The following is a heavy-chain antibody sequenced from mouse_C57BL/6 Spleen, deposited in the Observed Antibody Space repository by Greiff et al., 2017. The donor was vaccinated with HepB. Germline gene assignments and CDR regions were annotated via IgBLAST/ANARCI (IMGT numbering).Heavy chain of an antibody. D-gene: IGHD1-1*01. Sequence: EVQLVESEGGLVQPGSSMKLSCTASGFTFSDYYMAWVRQVPEKGLEWVANINYDGSSTYYLDSLKSRFIISRDNAKNILYLQMSSLKSEDTATYYCARDSLYYYGSSSSYWYFDVWGTGTTVTVSS. CDR2: INYDGSST. CDR1: GFTFSDYY. V-gene: IGHV5-16*01. J-gene: IGHJ1*03. CDR3: ARDSLYYYGSSSSYWYFDV.